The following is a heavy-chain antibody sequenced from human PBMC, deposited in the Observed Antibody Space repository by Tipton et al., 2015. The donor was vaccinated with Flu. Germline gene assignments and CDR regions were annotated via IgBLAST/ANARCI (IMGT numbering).Heavy chain of an antibody. CDR1: GGSISNYY. Sequence: SLTCTVSGGSISNYYWSWIRQPAGKGLEWIGRMYITGSTNYNPSLKSRVAMSLDTSKNQFSLRLSYVTSADTALYYCARSGNYLYFNAMDVWGQGTTVTVSS. J-gene: IGHJ6*02. CDR2: MYITGST. D-gene: IGHD1-26*01. CDR3: ARSGNYLYFNAMDV. V-gene: IGHV4-4*07.